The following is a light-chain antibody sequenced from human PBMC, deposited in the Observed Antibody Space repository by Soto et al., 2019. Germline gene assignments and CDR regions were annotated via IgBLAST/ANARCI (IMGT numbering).Light chain of an antibody. CDR1: QSVSSSY. V-gene: IGKV3-20*01. CDR2: GAS. CDR3: QQYGSSPGT. Sequence: EIVLTQSPGTLSLTPGERATLSCRASQSVSSSYFAWYQQKPGQAPRLLIYGASSRATGIPDRFSGSGSGTDFTLTISRLESEDFAVYYCQQYGSSPGTFGQGTKVEIK. J-gene: IGKJ1*01.